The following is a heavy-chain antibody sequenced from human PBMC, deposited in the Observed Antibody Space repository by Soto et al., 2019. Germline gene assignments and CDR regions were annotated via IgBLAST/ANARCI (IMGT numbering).Heavy chain of an antibody. CDR2: IYYSGST. CDR3: ARHSGYVLYYFDY. CDR1: GGSISSYY. Sequence: SETLSLTCTVSGGSISSYYWSWIRQPPGKGLEWIGYIYYSGSTNYNPSLKSRVTISVDTSKNQFSLKLSSVTAADTAVYYCARHSGYVLYYFDYWGQGTLVTVSS. J-gene: IGHJ4*02. V-gene: IGHV4-59*08. D-gene: IGHD5-12*01.